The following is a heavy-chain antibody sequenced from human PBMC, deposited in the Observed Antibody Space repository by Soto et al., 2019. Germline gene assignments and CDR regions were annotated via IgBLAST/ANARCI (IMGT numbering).Heavy chain of an antibody. CDR1: GYTFTSYG. V-gene: IGHV1-18*01. CDR2: ISAYNGNT. D-gene: IGHD1-26*01. J-gene: IGHJ4*02. CDR3: ARIFFDSGSYYTSLPALDY. Sequence: ASVKVSCKASGYTFTSYGISWVRQAPGQGLEWMGWISAYNGNTNYAQKLQGRVTMTTDTSTSTAYMELRSLRSDDTAVYYCARIFFDSGSYYTSLPALDYWGQGTLVTVSS.